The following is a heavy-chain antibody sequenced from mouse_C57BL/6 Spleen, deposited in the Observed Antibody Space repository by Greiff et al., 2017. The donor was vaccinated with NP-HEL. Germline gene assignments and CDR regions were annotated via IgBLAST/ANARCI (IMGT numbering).Heavy chain of an antibody. J-gene: IGHJ2*01. D-gene: IGHD1-1*01. V-gene: IGHV1-81*01. CDR3: RYYYGSSYPYYFDY. Sequence: QFQLQQSGAELARPGASVKLSGKASGYTFTSYGISWVKQRTGQGLGWIGEIYPRRGNTYYNEKFKGKATLTADKSSSTAYMELRSLTSEDSAVYFCRYYYGSSYPYYFDYWGQGTTLTVSS. CDR2: IYPRRGNT. CDR1: GYTFTSYG.